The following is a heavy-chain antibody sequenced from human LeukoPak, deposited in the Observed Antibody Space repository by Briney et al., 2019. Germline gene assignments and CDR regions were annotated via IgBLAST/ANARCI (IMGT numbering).Heavy chain of an antibody. D-gene: IGHD5-18*01. CDR3: ARDWGYSYAYPFDY. V-gene: IGHV3-23*01. CDR1: GFTFSSYA. CDR2: INGSGGRT. J-gene: IGHJ4*02. Sequence: GGTLRLSCAASGFTFSSYAMTWVRQAPGKGLEWVSDINGSGGRTNYADSVKGRFTISRDNSKNTLYLQMNSLRAEDTAVYYCARDWGYSYAYPFDYWGQGVLVTVSS.